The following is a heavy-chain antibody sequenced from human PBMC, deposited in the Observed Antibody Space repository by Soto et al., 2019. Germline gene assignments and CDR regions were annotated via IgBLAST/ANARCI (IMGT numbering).Heavy chain of an antibody. CDR1: GGTFSSYA. V-gene: IGHV1-69*15. CDR2: IIPIFGTA. D-gene: IGHD3-10*01. J-gene: IGHJ6*02. CDR3: ARGRFVSAVGYYGMDV. Sequence: QVQLVQSGAEVKKPGSSVKVSCKASGGTFSSYAISWVRQAPGQGLEWMGRIIPIFGTANYAQKFQGRVTITXXEXTXXAYMELSSLRSEDTAVYYCARGRFVSAVGYYGMDVWGQGTTVTVSS.